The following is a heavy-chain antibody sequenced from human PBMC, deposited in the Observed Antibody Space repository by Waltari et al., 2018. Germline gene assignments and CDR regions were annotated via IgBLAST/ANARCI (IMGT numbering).Heavy chain of an antibody. V-gene: IGHV3-30*02. CDR1: GFTFSSYG. D-gene: IGHD3-10*01. J-gene: IGHJ4*02. CDR3: AKVSNGSGNPHYFDY. Sequence: QVQLVESGGGVVQPGGSLRLSCAASGFTFSSYGMHWVRPAPGKGLEWVAFIRYDGSNKYYADSVKGRFTISRDNSKNTLYLQMNSLRAEDTAVYYCAKVSNGSGNPHYFDYWGQGTLVTVSS. CDR2: IRYDGSNK.